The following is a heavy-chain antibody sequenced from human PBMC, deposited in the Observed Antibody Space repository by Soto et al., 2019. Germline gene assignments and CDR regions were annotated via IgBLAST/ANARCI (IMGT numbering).Heavy chain of an antibody. D-gene: IGHD3-16*02. CDR1: GGSISSSSYY. CDR3: ARQGDYDYVWGSYRLDYYYGMDG. J-gene: IGHJ6*02. CDR2: IYYSGST. V-gene: IGHV4-39*01. Sequence: KPSETLSLTCTVSGGSISSSSYYWGWIRQPPGKGLEWIGSIYYSGSTYYNPSLKSRVTISVDTSKNQFSLKLSSVTAADTAVYYCARQGDYDYVWGSYRLDYYYGMDGWGQGTTVTVSS.